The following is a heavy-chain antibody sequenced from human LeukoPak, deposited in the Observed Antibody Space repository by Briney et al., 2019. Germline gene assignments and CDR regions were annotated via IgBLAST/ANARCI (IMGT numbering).Heavy chain of an antibody. V-gene: IGHV3-23*01. Sequence: QSGGSLRLSCAASGFTFSSYGMSWVRQAPGKGLEWVSAISGSGGSTYYADSVKGRFTISRDNSKNTLYLQMNSLRAEDTAVYYCAKEGSFDWLSTPPFDYWGQGTLVTVSS. CDR3: AKEGSFDWLSTPPFDY. CDR1: GFTFSSYG. CDR2: ISGSGGST. D-gene: IGHD3-9*01. J-gene: IGHJ4*02.